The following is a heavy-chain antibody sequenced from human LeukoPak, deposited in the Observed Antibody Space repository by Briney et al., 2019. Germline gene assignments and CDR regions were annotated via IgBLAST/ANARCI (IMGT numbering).Heavy chain of an antibody. D-gene: IGHD6-19*01. Sequence: GGSLRLSCAASGFTFNRYWMIWVRQAPGKGLEWVANIKQDGSETYYVDSVKGRFTISRDNAKNSLSLQMNSLRAEDTAVYYCARVDGPHRWQWLVRSWFDPWGQGTLVTVSS. CDR1: GFTFNRYW. J-gene: IGHJ5*02. V-gene: IGHV3-7*01. CDR2: IKQDGSET. CDR3: ARVDGPHRWQWLVRSWFDP.